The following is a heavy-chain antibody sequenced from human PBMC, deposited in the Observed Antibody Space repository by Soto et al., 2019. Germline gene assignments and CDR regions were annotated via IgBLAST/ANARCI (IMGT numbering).Heavy chain of an antibody. CDR1: GYTFTGYY. D-gene: IGHD3-22*01. CDR2: INPNSGGT. V-gene: IGHV1-2*02. Sequence: ASVKVSCKASGYTFTGYYMHWVRQAPGQGLEWMGWINPNSGGTNYAQKFQGRVTMTRDTSISTAYMELSRLRSDDTAVYYCAREKVDYYDSSGYTFDYWGQGTLVTVSS. J-gene: IGHJ4*02. CDR3: AREKVDYYDSSGYTFDY.